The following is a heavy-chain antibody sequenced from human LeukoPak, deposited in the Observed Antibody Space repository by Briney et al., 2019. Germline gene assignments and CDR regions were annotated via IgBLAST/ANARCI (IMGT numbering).Heavy chain of an antibody. CDR2: ISSSSSYI. V-gene: IGHV3-21*05. J-gene: IGHJ4*02. CDR1: GFTFSSYS. CDR3: ARGGGSYGSRSFDY. Sequence: GGSLRLSCAASGFTFSSYSMNWVRQAPGKGLEWVSYISSSSSYIYYADSVKGRFTISRDNAKNSLYLQMNSLRAEDTAVYYCARGGGSYGSRSFDYWGQGTLVTVSS. D-gene: IGHD1-26*01.